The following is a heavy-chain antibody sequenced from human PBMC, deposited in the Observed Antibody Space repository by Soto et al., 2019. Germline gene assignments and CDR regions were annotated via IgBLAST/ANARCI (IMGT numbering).Heavy chain of an antibody. CDR2: IYYSGST. J-gene: IGHJ4*02. D-gene: IGHD3-10*01. V-gene: IGHV4-31*03. CDR3: ASDSGLYYGSGSWNY. Sequence: QVQLQESGPGLVKPSQTLSLTCTVSGGSISSGGYYWSWIRQHPGKGLEWIGYIYYSGSTYYNPSVKSRVIISVDTSKNRFSLKLSSVTAADTAVYYCASDSGLYYGSGSWNYWGRGTLVTVSS. CDR1: GGSISSGGYY.